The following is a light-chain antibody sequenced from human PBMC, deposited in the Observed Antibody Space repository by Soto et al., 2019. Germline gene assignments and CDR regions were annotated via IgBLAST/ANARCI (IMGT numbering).Light chain of an antibody. CDR1: QSVRSN. V-gene: IGKV3D-15*01. J-gene: IGKJ1*01. CDR2: GAS. Sequence: EIVTTQSAAALSVSPGDRVTLSCRASQSVRSNSAWYQQKPGQATRLLIYGASTRATGIPDRFSGSGSGTVFTLTINILEPDDFAVYYCHQYGNSPQTFGQGTKVDIK. CDR3: HQYGNSPQT.